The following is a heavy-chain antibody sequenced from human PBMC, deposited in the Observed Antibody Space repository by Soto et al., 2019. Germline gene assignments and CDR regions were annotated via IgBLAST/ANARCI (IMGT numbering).Heavy chain of an antibody. CDR2: INHSGST. V-gene: IGHV4-34*01. D-gene: IGHD3-3*01. CDR3: ARGANYDFWSGYYTRALYFDY. Sequence: SETLSLTCAVYGGSFSGYYWSWIRQPPGKGLEWIGEINHSGSTNYNPSLKSRVTISVDTSKNQFSLKLSSVTAADTAVYYCARGANYDFWSGYYTRALYFDYWGQGTLVTVSS. J-gene: IGHJ4*02. CDR1: GGSFSGYY.